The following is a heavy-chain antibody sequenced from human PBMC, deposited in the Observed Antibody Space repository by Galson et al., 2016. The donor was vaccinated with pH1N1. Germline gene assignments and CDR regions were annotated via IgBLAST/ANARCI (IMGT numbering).Heavy chain of an antibody. V-gene: IGHV4-31*03. D-gene: IGHD4-17*01. J-gene: IGHJ2*01. CDR1: GGSISGGYY. Sequence: TLSLTCTVSGGSISGGYYWSWIRQHPGKGLEWIGYIYYNGNIYYSPSLKSRITISIDTSKNQFSLKLSSVTAADTAVYYCARVDTKVVTTGWYFDLWGRGTLVTVAS. CDR3: ARVDTKVVTTGWYFDL. CDR2: IYYNGNI.